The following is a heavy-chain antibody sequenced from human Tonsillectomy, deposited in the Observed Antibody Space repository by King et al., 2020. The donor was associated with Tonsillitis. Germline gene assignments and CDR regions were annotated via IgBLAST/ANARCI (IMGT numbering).Heavy chain of an antibody. CDR2: LYSDGSST. CDR3: ARDLGYDFWSGFDY. Sequence: VQLVESGGGLVQPGGSLRLSCAASGFTFSSYWMHWVRQAPGKGLVWVSRLYSDGSSTAYADSVKGRFTISRDNAKNTLYLQMNSLRAEDTAVYYCARDLGYDFWSGFDYWGQGTLVTVSS. V-gene: IGHV3-74*03. CDR1: GFTFSSYW. J-gene: IGHJ4*02. D-gene: IGHD3-3*01.